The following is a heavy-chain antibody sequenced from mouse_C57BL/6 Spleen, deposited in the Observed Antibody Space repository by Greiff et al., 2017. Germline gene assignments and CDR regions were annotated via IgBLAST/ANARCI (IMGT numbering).Heavy chain of an antibody. J-gene: IGHJ2*01. D-gene: IGHD2-3*01. V-gene: IGHV5-6*01. Sequence: EVKLVESGGDLVKPGGSLKLSCAASGFTFSSYGMSWVRQTPDKRLEWVATISSGGSYTYYPVSVKGRFTISRDNAKNTLYLQMSSLKSEDTAMXYSAKSYDGYSLDYWGQGTTLTVSS. CDR1: GFTFSSYG. CDR3: AKSYDGYSLDY. CDR2: ISSGGSYT.